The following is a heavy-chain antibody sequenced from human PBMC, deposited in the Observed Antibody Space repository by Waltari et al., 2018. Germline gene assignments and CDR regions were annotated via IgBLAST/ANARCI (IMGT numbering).Heavy chain of an antibody. CDR3: ARVKKRQLDLDY. D-gene: IGHD6-13*01. J-gene: IGHJ4*02. Sequence: QVQLVQSGAEVKKPGASVKVSCKASGYTFSGYYMHWVRQAPGQGLEWRGWIHPTSGGTEYAPRFQGSVNMTTDTSITTAYMELRRLKSDDTAVYYCARVKKRQLDLDYWGQGTLVTVSS. V-gene: IGHV1-2*02. CDR1: GYTFSGYY. CDR2: IHPTSGGT.